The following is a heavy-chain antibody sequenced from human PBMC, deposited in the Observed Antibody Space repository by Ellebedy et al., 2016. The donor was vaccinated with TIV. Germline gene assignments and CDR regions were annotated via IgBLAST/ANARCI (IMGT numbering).Heavy chain of an antibody. CDR1: GYTFTGYY. J-gene: IGHJ4*02. V-gene: IGHV1-2*02. CDR2: INPNSGVT. Sequence: AASVKVSCKASGYTFTGYYIHWVRQAPGQGLEWMGWINPNSGVTNYAQRFQGRVTMTRDTSISTAYMELSRLRSDDTAVYYCARGGEIWFGELSADYWGQGTLVTVSS. CDR3: ARGGEIWFGELSADY. D-gene: IGHD3-10*01.